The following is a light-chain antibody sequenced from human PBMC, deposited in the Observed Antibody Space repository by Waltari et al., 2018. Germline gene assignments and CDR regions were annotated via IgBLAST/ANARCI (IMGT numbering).Light chain of an antibody. CDR2: DVR. CDR3: SSYSSSSTLVV. Sequence: QSALTQPASVSGSPGQSITISCTGTSSDVGGYNYVPWYQQHPGKAPKLLIYDVRNRPSGVSNRFSGSKSGNTASLTIAGLQAEDEADYHCSSYSSSSTLVVFGGGTKLTVL. CDR1: SSDVGGYNY. V-gene: IGLV2-14*03. J-gene: IGLJ2*01.